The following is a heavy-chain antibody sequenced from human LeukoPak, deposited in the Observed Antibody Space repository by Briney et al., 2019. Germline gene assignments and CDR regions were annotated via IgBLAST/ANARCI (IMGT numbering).Heavy chain of an antibody. CDR1: GDSVSSNSAA. V-gene: IGHV6-1*01. CDR3: AREGGWVTMVRAYYFDY. Sequence: SQTLSLTCAISGDSVSSNSAAWNWIRQSPSRGLEWLGRTYCRSKWYNDYAVSVKSRITINPDTSKNQFSLQLNSVTPEDTAVYYCAREGGWVTMVRAYYFDYWGQGTLVTVSS. D-gene: IGHD3-10*01. CDR2: TYCRSKWYN. J-gene: IGHJ4*02.